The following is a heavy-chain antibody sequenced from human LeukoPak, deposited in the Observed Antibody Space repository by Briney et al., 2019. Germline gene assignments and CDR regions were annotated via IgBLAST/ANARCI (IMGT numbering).Heavy chain of an antibody. V-gene: IGHV5-51*01. J-gene: IGHJ4*02. Sequence: GESLKISCTASGYSFASSWIAWVRQMPGKGLEWMGIIFPDDSNTGYNPSFQGQVTISADKSISTAYLQWSSLKASDTAMYYCARSPGYCSGGSCYVFDYWGQGTLVTVSS. CDR2: IFPDDSNT. CDR3: ARSPGYCSGGSCYVFDY. D-gene: IGHD2-15*01. CDR1: GYSFASSW.